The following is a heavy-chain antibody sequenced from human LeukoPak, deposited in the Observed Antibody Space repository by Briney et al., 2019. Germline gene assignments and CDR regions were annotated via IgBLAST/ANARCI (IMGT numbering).Heavy chain of an antibody. Sequence: PSETLSLTCSVSGDSNSDYYWSWIRQPPGKGLEWIGYIYYSGSTNYNPSLKSRVTISVDTSKNQFSLKLSSVTAADTAVYYCARGAHHIAAAGTSFDYWGQGTLVTVSS. CDR1: GDSNSDYY. V-gene: IGHV4-59*01. D-gene: IGHD6-13*01. CDR2: IYYSGST. CDR3: ARGAHHIAAAGTSFDY. J-gene: IGHJ4*02.